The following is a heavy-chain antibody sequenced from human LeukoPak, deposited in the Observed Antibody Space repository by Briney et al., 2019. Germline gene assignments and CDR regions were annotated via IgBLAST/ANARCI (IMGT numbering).Heavy chain of an antibody. D-gene: IGHD3-3*01. Sequence: PGGSLRLSCAASGFSFSTYSMTWVRQAPGKGLEWISYISSSSSDIYYEDSVKGRFTISRDNAKNSLYLQMNSLRVADTAVYYCARADYDFWSGFPDFWGQGVLVTVSS. CDR1: GFSFSTYS. J-gene: IGHJ4*02. CDR2: ISSSSSDI. CDR3: ARADYDFWSGFPDF. V-gene: IGHV3-48*01.